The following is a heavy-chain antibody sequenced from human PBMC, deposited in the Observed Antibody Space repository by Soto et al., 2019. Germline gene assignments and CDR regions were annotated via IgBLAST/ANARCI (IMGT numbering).Heavy chain of an antibody. J-gene: IGHJ4*02. CDR2: ISAYNGNT. Sequence: ASVKVSCKASGYTFTSYGISWVRQAPGQGLEWMGWISAYNGNTNYAQKFQGRVTITADKSTSTAYMELSSLRSEDTAVYYCARAYDSSGYPSPVGYWGQGTLVTVSS. V-gene: IGHV1-18*01. CDR3: ARAYDSSGYPSPVGY. CDR1: GYTFTSYG. D-gene: IGHD3-22*01.